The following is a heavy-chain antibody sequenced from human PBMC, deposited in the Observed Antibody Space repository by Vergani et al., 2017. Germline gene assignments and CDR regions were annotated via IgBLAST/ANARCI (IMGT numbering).Heavy chain of an antibody. J-gene: IGHJ5*02. CDR2: IYPGDSDT. Sequence: EVQLVQSGAEVKKPGESLKISCKGSGYSFTSYWIGWVRQMPGKGLEWMGIIYPGDSDTRYSPSFQGQVTISADKSISTAYLQWSSLKASDTAMYYCARRPGYCSSTICYGWFDPWGQGTLVTVSS. CDR3: ARRPGYCSSTICYGWFDP. V-gene: IGHV5-51*03. D-gene: IGHD2-2*03. CDR1: GYSFTSYW.